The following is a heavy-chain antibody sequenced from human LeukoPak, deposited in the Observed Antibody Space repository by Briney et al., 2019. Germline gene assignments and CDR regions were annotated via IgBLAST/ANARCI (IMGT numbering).Heavy chain of an antibody. J-gene: IGHJ6*03. V-gene: IGHV4-34*01. CDR3: ARGRWSIAARSYYYYYMDV. CDR1: GGSFSGYY. Sequence: PSETLSFTCAVYGGSFSGYYWGWIRQPPGKGLEWIGEINHSGSTNYNPSLKSRVTISVDTSKNQFSLKLSSVTAADTAVYYCARGRWSIAARSYYYYYMDVWGKGTTVTVSS. CDR2: INHSGST. D-gene: IGHD6-6*01.